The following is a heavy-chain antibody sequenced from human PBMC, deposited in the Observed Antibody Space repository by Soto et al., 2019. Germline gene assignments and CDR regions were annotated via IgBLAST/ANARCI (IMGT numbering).Heavy chain of an antibody. CDR1: GYTFTHYH. J-gene: IGHJ1*01. CDR3: AREAINSSGYSRYLQH. Sequence: ASVKVSCKASGYTFTHYHVYWVRQAPGRGLEWLGMVNPRGGSTTYAQNLQGRVTMTRDTSTNTAYMELRSLISEDTAGYYCAREAINSSGYSRYLQHWGKGPLVTASS. V-gene: IGHV1-46*01. CDR2: VNPRGGST. D-gene: IGHD3-22*01.